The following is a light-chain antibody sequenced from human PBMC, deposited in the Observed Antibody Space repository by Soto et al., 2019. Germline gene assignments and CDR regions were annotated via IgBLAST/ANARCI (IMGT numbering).Light chain of an antibody. CDR1: QSIHSW. CDR3: RQYNAHPYT. CDR2: RAS. V-gene: IGKV1-5*03. J-gene: IGKJ2*01. Sequence: DFQMTQSPSTLSASVGDRVTITCRASQSIHSWLAWNQQKPGTTPKLLIYRASTLESGVPSRFAGSGSGTECTLTIDNLQPDDYASYFCRQYNAHPYTFGQGPKLEIK.